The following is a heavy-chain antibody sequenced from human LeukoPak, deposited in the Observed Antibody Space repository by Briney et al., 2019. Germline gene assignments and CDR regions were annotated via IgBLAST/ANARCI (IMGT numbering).Heavy chain of an antibody. CDR3: ARDLVTVTKGFDI. Sequence: SETLSLTCVVSGDSFSSHYWTWIRQSPEKGLEWIGYISYIGSTNYNPSLKSRVTISIDTSKNQFSLKLRSVTAADTAVYYCARDLVTVTKGFDIWGQGTMVSVSS. CDR2: ISYIGST. CDR1: GDSFSSHY. D-gene: IGHD4-17*01. V-gene: IGHV4-59*11. J-gene: IGHJ3*02.